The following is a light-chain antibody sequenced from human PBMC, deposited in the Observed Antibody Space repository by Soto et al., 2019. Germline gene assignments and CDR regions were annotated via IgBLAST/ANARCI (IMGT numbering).Light chain of an antibody. CDR1: QSVSSN. CDR2: APS. J-gene: IGKJ2*01. V-gene: IGKV3-15*01. CDR3: QQYNKWPPYT. Sequence: EIVMTQSPATLSVSPGERATLSCRASQSVSSNLAWYQQKPGHAPRLLIYAPSTMSTGIPASFSGSGSGTELTLSIGSLQSEDFAVYYCQQYNKWPPYTFSQGTKLEIK.